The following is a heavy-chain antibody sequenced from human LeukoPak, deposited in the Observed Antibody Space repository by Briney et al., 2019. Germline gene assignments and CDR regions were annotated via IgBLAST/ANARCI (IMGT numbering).Heavy chain of an antibody. Sequence: QAGGSLRLSCAASGFTFSGSAMHWVRQASGKGLEWVGRIRSKANSYATAYAASVKGRFTISRDDSKNTAYLQMNSLKTEDTAVYYCARDNSVGDNAWWFDPWGQGTLVTVSS. D-gene: IGHD1-26*01. CDR2: IRSKANSYAT. CDR3: ARDNSVGDNAWWFDP. J-gene: IGHJ5*02. CDR1: GFTFSGSA. V-gene: IGHV3-73*01.